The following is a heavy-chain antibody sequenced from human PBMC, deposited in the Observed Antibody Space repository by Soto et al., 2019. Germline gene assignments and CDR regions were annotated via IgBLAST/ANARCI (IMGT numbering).Heavy chain of an antibody. CDR1: GYSFAGYW. CDR3: ARQIYDSDTGPNFQYYFDS. CDR2: IDPSDSQT. V-gene: IGHV5-10-1*01. Sequence: GESLKISCKGSGYSFAGYWITWVRQKPGKGLEWMGRIDPSDSQTYYSPSFRGHVTISVTKSITTVFLQWSSLRASDTAMYYCARQIYDSDTGPNFQYYFDSWGQGTTVIVSA. D-gene: IGHD3-22*01. J-gene: IGHJ4*02.